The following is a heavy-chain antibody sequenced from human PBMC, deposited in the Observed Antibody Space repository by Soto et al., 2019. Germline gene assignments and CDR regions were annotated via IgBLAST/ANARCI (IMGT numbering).Heavy chain of an antibody. J-gene: IGHJ6*02. CDR1: GYTFNSYA. V-gene: IGHV1-3*01. D-gene: IGHD3-3*01. CDR2: INVGSGIT. CDR3: AKETSIFGGGMDV. Sequence: ASVKVSCKTSGYTFNSYAMHWVRQAPGQGLEWMGWINVGSGITRYSQKLQGRVTITRDTSTSTAYMELSSLRSEDTAVYYCAKETSIFGGGMDVWGQGTTVTVSS.